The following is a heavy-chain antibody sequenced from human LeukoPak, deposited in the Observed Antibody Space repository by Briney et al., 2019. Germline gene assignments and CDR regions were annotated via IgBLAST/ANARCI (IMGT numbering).Heavy chain of an antibody. CDR2: ISGSGGST. J-gene: IGHJ4*02. Sequence: PGGSLRLSCAASGFTFSSYAMSWVRQAPGKGLEWVSAISGSGGSTYYADSVKGRFTISRDNAKNSLYLQMNSLRAEDTAVYYCARDSLYGDLFDYWGQGTLVTVSS. CDR1: GFTFSSYA. D-gene: IGHD4-17*01. CDR3: ARDSLYGDLFDY. V-gene: IGHV3-23*01.